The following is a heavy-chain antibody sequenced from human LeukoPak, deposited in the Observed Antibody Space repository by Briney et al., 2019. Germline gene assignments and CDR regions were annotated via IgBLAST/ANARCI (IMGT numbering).Heavy chain of an antibody. CDR3: ARAPPYYYYMDV. Sequence: SVKVSCKASGGTFSSHAISWVRQAPGQGLEWMGGIIPIFGTANYAQKFQGRVTITADKSTSTAYMELSSLRSEDTAVYYCARAPPYYYYMDVWGKGTTVTVSS. CDR2: IIPIFGTA. J-gene: IGHJ6*03. V-gene: IGHV1-69*06. CDR1: GGTFSSHA.